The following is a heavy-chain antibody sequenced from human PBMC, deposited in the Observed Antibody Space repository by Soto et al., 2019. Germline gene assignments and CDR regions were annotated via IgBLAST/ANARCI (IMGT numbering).Heavy chain of an antibody. CDR1: GFTFNDYA. Sequence: EVQLLESGGDLVQPGGSLRLSCAASGFTFNDYALTWVRQVPGKGLEWVSSLSSRGFSTHYAESVKGRFTISRDNIKNPAYLQMNRRRAEDTAVYYCARDRAVYGSNGICPDAFDIWGQGTLVTVSS. V-gene: IGHV3-23*01. CDR3: ARDRAVYGSNGICPDAFDI. J-gene: IGHJ3*02. D-gene: IGHD2-8*01. CDR2: LSSRGFST.